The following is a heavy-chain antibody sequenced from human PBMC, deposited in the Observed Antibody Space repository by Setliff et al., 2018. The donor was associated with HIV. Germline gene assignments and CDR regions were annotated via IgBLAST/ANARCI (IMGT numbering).Heavy chain of an antibody. CDR3: ARGIRTAAAPTFDQ. CDR1: GVATDSNY. V-gene: IGHV4-59*01. J-gene: IGHJ4*02. CDR2: VYYGGIT. D-gene: IGHD6-13*01. Sequence: SETLSLTCTVSGVATDSNYWTWIRQSPGKGLEWIGYVYYGGITNYSPSLKSRVSISIDTSKNQFYLNLGSVTTADTAVYFCARGIRTAAAPTFDQWGQGALVTVSS.